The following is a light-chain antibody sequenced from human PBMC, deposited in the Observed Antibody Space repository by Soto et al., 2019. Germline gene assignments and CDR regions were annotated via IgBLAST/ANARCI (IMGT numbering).Light chain of an antibody. Sequence: EIVLTQSPGTLSLSPGERATLSCRASQSVSSSYLAWYQQKPGQAPRLLIYGASSRATGIADRFSGSGSGTDFTLTISRREPEDLAVYYCQQYGSSPLTFGQGTRLEIK. CDR1: QSVSSSY. J-gene: IGKJ5*01. CDR2: GAS. CDR3: QQYGSSPLT. V-gene: IGKV3-20*01.